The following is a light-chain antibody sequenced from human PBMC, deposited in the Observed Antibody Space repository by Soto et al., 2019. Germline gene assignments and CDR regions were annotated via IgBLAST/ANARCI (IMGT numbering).Light chain of an antibody. V-gene: IGKV3-15*01. CDR1: QSVSSY. J-gene: IGKJ1*01. CDR2: GAS. Sequence: EIVLTQSPATLSLSPGARATLSCRASQSVSSYLAWYQQKPGQAPRLLIYGASTRAPGIPARFSGSGSGTEFTLTISSLQSEDFAVYYCQQYNNWPRTFGQGTKVDIK. CDR3: QQYNNWPRT.